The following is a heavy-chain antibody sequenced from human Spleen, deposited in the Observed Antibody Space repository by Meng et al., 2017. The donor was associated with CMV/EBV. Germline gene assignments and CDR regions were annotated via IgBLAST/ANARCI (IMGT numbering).Heavy chain of an antibody. CDR1: GGTFSSYP. V-gene: IGHV1-69*05. D-gene: IGHD6-19*01. Sequence: SGGTFSSYPISWVRQAPGQGLEWMGGIIPIFGTANYAQKFQGRVTITTDESTSTAYMELSSLRSEDTAVYYCARAGRSGWYYTHDYWGQGTLVTVSS. CDR2: IIPIFGTA. CDR3: ARAGRSGWYYTHDY. J-gene: IGHJ4*02.